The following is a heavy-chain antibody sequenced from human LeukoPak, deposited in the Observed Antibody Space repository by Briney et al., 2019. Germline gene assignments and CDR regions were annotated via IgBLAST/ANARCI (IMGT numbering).Heavy chain of an antibody. D-gene: IGHD3-3*01. J-gene: IGHJ4*02. CDR1: GGTFSSYA. V-gene: IGHV1-69*13. CDR2: IIPIFGTA. CDR3: ARGSTYYDFWSGYYISPYYFDY. Sequence: SVKVSCKASGGTFSSYAISWVRQAPGQGLEWMGGIIPIFGTANYAQKFQGRVTITADESTSTAYMELSSLRSEDTAVYYCARGSTYYDFWSGYYISPYYFDYWGQGTLVTVSS.